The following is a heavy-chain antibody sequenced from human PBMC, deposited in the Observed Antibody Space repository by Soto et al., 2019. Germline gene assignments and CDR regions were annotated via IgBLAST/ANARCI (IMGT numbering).Heavy chain of an antibody. J-gene: IGHJ4*02. CDR2: VYYSGST. Sequence: SETLSLTCTVSGGSVSSTDYYWNWIRQPPGKGLEWIGYVYYSGSTYYNPSLESRLSISIDTLKNQFYLKLSSVTAADTAVYYCANDKSSYSSGWGQGTLVTVSS. D-gene: IGHD6-19*01. CDR1: GGSVSSTDYY. CDR3: ANDKSSYSSG. V-gene: IGHV4-30-4*01.